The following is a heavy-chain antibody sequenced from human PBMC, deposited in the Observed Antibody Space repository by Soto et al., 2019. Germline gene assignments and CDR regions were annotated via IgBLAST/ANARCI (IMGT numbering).Heavy chain of an antibody. Sequence: ASVKVSCKASGYTFTSYDINWVRQATGQGLEWMGWMNPNSGNTGYAQKFQGRVTMTRNTSISTAYMELSSLRSEDTAVYYCSRGQKVAAAGTVYYYYYMDVWGKGTTVTVSS. CDR2: MNPNSGNT. CDR1: GYTFTSYD. V-gene: IGHV1-8*01. CDR3: SRGQKVAAAGTVYYYYYMDV. D-gene: IGHD6-13*01. J-gene: IGHJ6*03.